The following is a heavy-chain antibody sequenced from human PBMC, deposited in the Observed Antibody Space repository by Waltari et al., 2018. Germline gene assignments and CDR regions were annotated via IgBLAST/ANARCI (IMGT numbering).Heavy chain of an antibody. CDR3: AKDHIVVVSAAIIETYYYYYYYMDV. CDR2: IRYDGRKR. D-gene: IGHD2-2*01. J-gene: IGHJ6*03. Sequence: QVQLVESGGGVVQPGGSLRLSCAASGFTFSSYGMHWVRQAPGKGLEWVAFIRYDGRKRDYADSVKGRFTNFRDKFKNTLYLQMNSLRAEDTAVYYCAKDHIVVVSAAIIETYYYYYYYMDVWGKGTTVTVSS. CDR1: GFTFSSYG. V-gene: IGHV3-30*02.